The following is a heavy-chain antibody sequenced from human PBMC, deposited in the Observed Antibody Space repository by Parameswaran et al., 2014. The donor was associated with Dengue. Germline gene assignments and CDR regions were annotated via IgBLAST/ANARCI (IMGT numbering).Heavy chain of an antibody. J-gene: IGHJ5*02. D-gene: IGHD3-10*01. CDR2: IYSGGST. V-gene: IGHV3-53*01. CDR3: VRGSVGGSGTTGP. Sequence: QAGGSLRLSCAVSGFTVSSNYMTWVRQAPGKGLEWVSVIYSGGSTYYADSVRGRFTISRDSSKNTLYLQMNSLRAEDTAVYYCVRGSVGGSGTTGPWGQGTLVTVSS. CDR1: GFTVSSNY.